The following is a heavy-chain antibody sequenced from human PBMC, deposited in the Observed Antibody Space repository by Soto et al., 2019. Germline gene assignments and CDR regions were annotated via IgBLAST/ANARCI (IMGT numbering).Heavy chain of an antibody. V-gene: IGHV3-23*01. J-gene: IGHJ6*02. D-gene: IGHD3-22*01. CDR1: GFTFSSYA. CDR3: ASHYYDSSGYHMPVEDV. Sequence: EVPLLESGGGLVQPGGSLRLSCAASGFTFSSYAMSWVRQAPGKGLEWVSAISGSGGSTYYADSVKGRFTISRDNSKNTLYLQMNSLRAEDTAVYYCASHYYDSSGYHMPVEDVWGQGTTVTVSS. CDR2: ISGSGGST.